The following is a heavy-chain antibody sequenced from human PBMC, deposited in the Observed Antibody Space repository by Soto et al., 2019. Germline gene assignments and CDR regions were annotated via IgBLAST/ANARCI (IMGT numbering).Heavy chain of an antibody. Sequence: QVQLQQWGAGLLKPSETLSLTCAVYGGSFSGYYWSWIRQPPGKGLEWIGEINHSGSTNYNPSLKNRDTISLDTTKALDTFKNPVSHELSFVAAADTAMYNCARGVSKVVLSITMGLRPLFDYWGQGTLVTVSS. CDR2: INHSGST. J-gene: IGHJ4*02. V-gene: IGHV4-34*01. CDR3: ARGVSKVVLSITMGLRPLFDY. D-gene: IGHD3-3*02. CDR1: GGSFSGYY.